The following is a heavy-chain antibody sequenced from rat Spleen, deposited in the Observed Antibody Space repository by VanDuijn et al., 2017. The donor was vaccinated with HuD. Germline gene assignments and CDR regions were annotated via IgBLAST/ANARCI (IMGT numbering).Heavy chain of an antibody. CDR1: GFTFSNYD. CDR3: ATSPDCWYFDF. D-gene: IGHD1-4*01. V-gene: IGHV5-25*01. Sequence: EVQLVESGGGLVQPGRSMKLSCAASGFTFSNYDMVWVRQAPTKGLKWVSSISYDGSTAYYRDSVKGRFTISRDIAKSTLYLQRDSLRSEDTASYYCATSPDCWYFDFWGPGTMVTVSS. CDR2: ISYDGSTA. J-gene: IGHJ1*01.